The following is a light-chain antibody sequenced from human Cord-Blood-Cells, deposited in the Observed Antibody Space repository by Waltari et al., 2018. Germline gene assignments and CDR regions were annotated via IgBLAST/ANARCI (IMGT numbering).Light chain of an antibody. CDR1: SSDVGSYNR. CDR2: EVS. J-gene: IGLJ1*01. V-gene: IGLV2-18*02. CDR3: SSYTSSSTYV. Sequence: QSALTQPPSVSGSPGQSVTISCTGTSSDVGSYNRVSWYQQPPGTAPKRMIYEVSKRPSGVPDRFSGSKSGNTASLTISGLQAEDEADYYCSSYTSSSTYVFGTGTKVTVL.